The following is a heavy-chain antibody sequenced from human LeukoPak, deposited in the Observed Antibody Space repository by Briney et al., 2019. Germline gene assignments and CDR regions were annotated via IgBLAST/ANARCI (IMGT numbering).Heavy chain of an antibody. D-gene: IGHD5-18*01. Sequence: GGSLRLSCAASGFTFSSYAMSWVRQAPGKGLEWASAISGSGGSTYYADSVKGRLTISRDNSKNTLYLQMNSLRAEDTAVYYCAMYTLWNDYWGQGTLVTVSS. CDR1: GFTFSSYA. CDR3: AMYTLWNDY. V-gene: IGHV3-23*01. CDR2: ISGSGGST. J-gene: IGHJ4*02.